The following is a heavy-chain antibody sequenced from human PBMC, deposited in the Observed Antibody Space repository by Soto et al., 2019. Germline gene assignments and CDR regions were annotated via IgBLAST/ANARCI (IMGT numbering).Heavy chain of an antibody. CDR3: ARRGGSSSGYYYYAFDV. CDR2: IYSNGDT. CDR1: GDSMNSGGYY. J-gene: IGHJ6*02. D-gene: IGHD6-6*01. V-gene: IGHV4-31*03. Sequence: SETLSLTCSVSGDSMNSGGYYWSWIRQHPGKGLEWIGYIYSNGDTYYNPSLKSRVTISVVTSKNQFSLNLTSVTAADTAVYYCARRGGSSSGYYYYAFDVWGQGTTVTVSS.